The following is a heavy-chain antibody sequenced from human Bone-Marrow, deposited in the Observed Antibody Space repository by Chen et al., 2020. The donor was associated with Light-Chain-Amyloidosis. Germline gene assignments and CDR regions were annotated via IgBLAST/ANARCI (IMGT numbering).Heavy chain of an antibody. CDR1: GGSISSYY. J-gene: IGHJ5*02. V-gene: IGHV4-4*07. D-gene: IGHD3-10*01. CDR3: ARSPRITMVRGVWDWFDP. Sequence: QVQLQESGPGLVKPSETLSLTCTVSGGSISSYYLSWIRQPAGKGLEWIGRIYTSGSTNYNPSLKSRVTMSVDTSKNQFSLKLSSVTAADTAVYYCARSPRITMVRGVWDWFDPWGQGTLVTVSS. CDR2: IYTSGST.